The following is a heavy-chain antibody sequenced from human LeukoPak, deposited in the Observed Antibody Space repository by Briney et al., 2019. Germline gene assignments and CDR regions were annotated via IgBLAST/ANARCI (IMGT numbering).Heavy chain of an antibody. J-gene: IGHJ5*02. CDR1: GFTFSSYW. Sequence: GGSLRLSCAASGFTFSSYWMHWVRQAPGKGLVWVSRISYDGGDPSYADSVKGRFTISRDNAKNTLYLQMNSLTAEDTAVYYCARGYSSRLYNWLDPWGQGTLVTVSP. V-gene: IGHV3-74*01. D-gene: IGHD6-13*01. CDR2: ISYDGGDP. CDR3: ARGYSSRLYNWLDP.